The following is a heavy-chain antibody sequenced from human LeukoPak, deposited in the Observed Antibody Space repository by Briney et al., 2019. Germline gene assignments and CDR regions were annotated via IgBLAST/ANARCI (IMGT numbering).Heavy chain of an antibody. D-gene: IGHD3-16*01. CDR3: ARDKGEGIYYFYMDV. CDR1: GFSFSAYA. V-gene: IGHV3-30-3*01. J-gene: IGHJ6*03. CDR2: TSQDVRNN. Sequence: GGSLRLSCVASGFSFSAYAMHWVRQAPGKGLDWVAITSQDVRNNFYADSAQGRFTISRDNSKNTVYLQMNRLRVEDTAVYFCARDKGEGIYYFYMDVWGKGTTVTVSS.